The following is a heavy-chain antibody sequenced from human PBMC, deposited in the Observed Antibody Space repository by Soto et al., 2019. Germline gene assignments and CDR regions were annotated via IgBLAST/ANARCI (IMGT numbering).Heavy chain of an antibody. V-gene: IGHV3-23*01. J-gene: IGHJ4*02. CDR1: GFTFSSYA. CDR3: AKSGYYYDSSGYYYWNYFDY. CDR2: ISGSGGST. Sequence: GEVLRLSCAASGFTFSSYAMSWVRQAQGKGLEWVSAISGSGGSTYYADSVKGRFTISRDNSKNTLYLQMNSLRAEDTAVYYCAKSGYYYDSSGYYYWNYFDYWGQGTLVTVSS. D-gene: IGHD3-22*01.